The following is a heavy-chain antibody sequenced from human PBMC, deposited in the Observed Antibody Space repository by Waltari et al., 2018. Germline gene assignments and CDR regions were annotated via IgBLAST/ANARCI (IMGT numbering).Heavy chain of an antibody. CDR3: ATNQVGPHTGFDY. CDR2: INPKNGDT. V-gene: IGHV1-2*02. J-gene: IGHJ4*02. CDR1: GYIFTDYY. D-gene: IGHD1-26*01. Sequence: QVQLVQSGAEVKKPGASVKVSCKTSGYIFTDYYIPWVRQAPGQGLEWMGCINPKNGDTYDSQNSRDRVSMTRDTSITTAFMELNSLRFDDTAVYYCATNQVGPHTGFDYWGQGTLVTVSS.